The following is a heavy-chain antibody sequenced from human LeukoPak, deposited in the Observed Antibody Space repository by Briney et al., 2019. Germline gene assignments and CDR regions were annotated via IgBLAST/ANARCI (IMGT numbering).Heavy chain of an antibody. V-gene: IGHV3-23*01. J-gene: IGHJ4*02. D-gene: IGHD3-22*01. CDR3: AKVRGNSGYPSFFDY. CDR1: GFTVSSNY. CDR2: ISSSGSII. Sequence: GGSLRLSCAASGFTVSSNYMSWVRQAPGKGLEWVSYISSSGSIIYYADSVKGRFTISRDNSKNTLYLQMNSLRAEDTAVYYCAKVRGNSGYPSFFDYWGQGTLVTVSS.